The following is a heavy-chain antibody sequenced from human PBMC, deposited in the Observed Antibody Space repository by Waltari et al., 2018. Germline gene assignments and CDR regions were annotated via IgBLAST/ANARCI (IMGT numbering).Heavy chain of an antibody. CDR1: GFSFSHYE. CDR2: TTSMGSST. V-gene: IGHV3-48*03. CDR3: ARNRKIIAAGWGRDLDY. J-gene: IGHJ4*02. Sequence: EVQLVASGGGLVQPGGSVRLACKASGFSFSHYELSWVRQAPGKGLEWLSYTTSMGSSTQYANSVRGRFTISRDNAKNSLYLQLNNLGAEDTAVYYCARNRKIIAAGWGRDLDYWGQGTLVIVSS. D-gene: IGHD6-13*01.